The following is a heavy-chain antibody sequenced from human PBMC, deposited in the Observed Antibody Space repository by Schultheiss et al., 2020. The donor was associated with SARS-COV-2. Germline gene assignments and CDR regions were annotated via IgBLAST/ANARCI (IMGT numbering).Heavy chain of an antibody. V-gene: IGHV4-61*08. D-gene: IGHD3/OR15-3a*01. CDR3: ARGGLVELGAFDI. J-gene: IGHJ3*02. CDR2: IYYSGST. Sequence: SETLSLTCTVSGGSISSGGYYWSWIRQHPGKGLEWIGYIYYSGSTNYNPSLKSRVTISVDTSKNQFSLKLTSVTAADTAVYYCARGGLVELGAFDIWGQGTMVTVSS. CDR1: GGSISSGGYY.